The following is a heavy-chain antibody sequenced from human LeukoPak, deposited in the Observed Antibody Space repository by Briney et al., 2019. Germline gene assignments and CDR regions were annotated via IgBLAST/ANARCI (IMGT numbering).Heavy chain of an antibody. Sequence: SDTLSLPCTDSGGSISSSSYYRRWIRPPPGKGLQLIGSMYYSGAAYFNPSLKSRVTISVDTSKNQFSLKLISVTAADTAVYYCARYIGGSGTYYFDHWGQGTLVTVSS. CDR3: ARYIGGSGTYYFDH. D-gene: IGHD1-26*01. V-gene: IGHV4-39*01. CDR1: GGSISSSSYY. J-gene: IGHJ4*02. CDR2: MYYSGAA.